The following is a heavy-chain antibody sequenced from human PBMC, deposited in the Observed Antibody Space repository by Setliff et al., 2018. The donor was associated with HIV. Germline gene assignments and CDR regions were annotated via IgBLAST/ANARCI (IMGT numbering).Heavy chain of an antibody. CDR3: ARDDSNGNTDAFDI. J-gene: IGHJ3*02. CDR1: GFTFSSYW. D-gene: IGHD5-18*01. CDR2: IKQDGSKA. Sequence: GESLKISCAASGFTFSSYWMSWVHQAPGKGLEWVADIKQDGSKAYYMDSVKGRFTISRDNPKNSLYLQMTSLRAEDTAVYYCARDDSNGNTDAFDIWDQGTTVTVSS. V-gene: IGHV3-7*04.